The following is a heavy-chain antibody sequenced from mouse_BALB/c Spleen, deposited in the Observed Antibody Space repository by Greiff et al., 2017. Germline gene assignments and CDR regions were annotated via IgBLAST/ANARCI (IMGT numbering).Heavy chain of an antibody. Sequence: EVKLQESGPGLVKPSQSLSLTCSVTGYSITSGYYWNWIRQFPGNKLEWMGYISYDGSNNYNPSLKNRISITRDTSKNQFFLKLNSVTTEDTATYYCAREGSSGIPFAYWGQGTLVTVSA. J-gene: IGHJ3*01. CDR3: AREGSSGIPFAY. D-gene: IGHD3-1*01. V-gene: IGHV3-6*02. CDR1: GYSITSGYY. CDR2: ISYDGSN.